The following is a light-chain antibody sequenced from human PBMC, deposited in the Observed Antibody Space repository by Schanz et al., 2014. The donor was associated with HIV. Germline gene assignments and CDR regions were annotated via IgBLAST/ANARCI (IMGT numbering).Light chain of an antibody. CDR1: SSNIGSNY. CDR2: RSD. CDR3: QSYDYSLDGSGV. J-gene: IGLJ2*01. Sequence: QSVLTQPPSASGTPGQRVTISCSGSSSNIGSNYVYWYQQLPGTAPKLLIYRSDQRPSGVPDRFSGSKSGTSASLAITGLQAEDEADYYCQSYDYSLDGSGVFGGGTKLTVL. V-gene: IGLV1-47*01.